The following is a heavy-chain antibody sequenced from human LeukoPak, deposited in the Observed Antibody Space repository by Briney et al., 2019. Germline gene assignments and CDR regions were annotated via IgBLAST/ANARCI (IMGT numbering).Heavy chain of an antibody. V-gene: IGHV4-59*01. D-gene: IGHD5-12*01. J-gene: IGHJ6*02. CDR1: GGSISSYY. CDR2: IYYSGST. Sequence: SETLSLTCTVSGGSISSYYWSWIRQPPGKGLEWIGYIYYSGSTNYIPSLKSRVTISVDTSKNQFSLKLSSVTAADTAVYYCARDSGPAGYYYYGMDVWGQGTTVTVSS. CDR3: ARDSGPAGYYYYGMDV.